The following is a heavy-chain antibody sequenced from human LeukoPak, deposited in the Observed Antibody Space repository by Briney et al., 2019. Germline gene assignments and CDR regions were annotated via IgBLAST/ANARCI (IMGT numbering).Heavy chain of an antibody. CDR2: ISSSSSTI. CDR1: GFTFSSYG. J-gene: IGHJ6*02. Sequence: GRSLRLSCAASGFTFSSYGMHWVRQAPGKGLEWVSYISSSSSTIYYADSVKGRFTISRDNAKNSLYLQMNSLRAEDTAVYYCARERVIEDRDYYYYYYYGMDVWGQGTTVTVSS. D-gene: IGHD3-22*01. V-gene: IGHV3-48*04. CDR3: ARERVIEDRDYYYYYYYGMDV.